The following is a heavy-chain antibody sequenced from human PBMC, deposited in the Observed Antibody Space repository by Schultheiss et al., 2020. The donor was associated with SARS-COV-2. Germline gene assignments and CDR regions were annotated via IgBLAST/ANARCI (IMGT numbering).Heavy chain of an antibody. Sequence: SQTLSLTCTVSGGSISSSSYYWGWIRQSPGKGLEWIGSIYYSGSTYYNPSLKSRVTISVDTSKNQFSLKLSSVTAADTAVYYCARQGYDFWSGPVNWFDPWGQGTLVTVSS. CDR1: GGSISSSSYY. D-gene: IGHD3-3*01. V-gene: IGHV4-39*01. CDR2: IYYSGST. CDR3: ARQGYDFWSGPVNWFDP. J-gene: IGHJ5*02.